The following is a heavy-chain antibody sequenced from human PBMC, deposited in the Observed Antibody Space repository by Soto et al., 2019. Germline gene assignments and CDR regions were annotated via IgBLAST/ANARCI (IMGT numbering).Heavy chain of an antibody. CDR2: VSPENRNA. V-gene: IGHV1-8*01. CDR3: AQRRGDLLTGHYYFDF. Sequence: ASVKVSCKTSGYTFTEYDLNWVRQAPGQGLEYMGWVSPENRNAGYAPQFRGRVSMTTDTSISTAYLELTNLTYEDTATYYCAQRRGDLLTGHYYFDFWGQGTLVTVSS. CDR1: GYTFTEYD. D-gene: IGHD3-9*01. J-gene: IGHJ4*02.